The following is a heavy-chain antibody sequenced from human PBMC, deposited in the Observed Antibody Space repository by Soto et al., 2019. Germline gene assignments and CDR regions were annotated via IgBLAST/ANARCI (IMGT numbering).Heavy chain of an antibody. CDR2: IYYSGTT. Sequence: QVQLQESGPGLVKPSQTLSLTCTVSGGSISSGGYYWSWIRQHPGKGLEWIGYIYYSGTTYYNPSLDSRLTISVATSKNQFSLKLSSVTAADTAVYYCARDRDGYNSVAYWGQGTLVTVSS. CDR3: ARDRDGYNSVAY. D-gene: IGHD5-12*01. V-gene: IGHV4-31*03. J-gene: IGHJ4*02. CDR1: GGSISSGGYY.